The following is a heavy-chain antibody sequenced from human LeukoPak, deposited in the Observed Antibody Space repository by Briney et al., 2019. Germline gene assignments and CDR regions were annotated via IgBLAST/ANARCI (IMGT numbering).Heavy chain of an antibody. V-gene: IGHV6-1*01. J-gene: IGHJ4*02. CDR2: TYQRSKWYN. CDR3: AREDCSGGSCYGGFDC. CDR1: GDSVSSNSAA. D-gene: IGHD2-15*01. Sequence: SQTLSLTCAISGDSVSSNSAAWNWIRQSPSRGLEWLGGTYQRSKWYNDYALSVKSRITINPDTSKNQFSPQLNSVTPEDTAVYYCAREDCSGGSCYGGFDCWGQGTLVTVSS.